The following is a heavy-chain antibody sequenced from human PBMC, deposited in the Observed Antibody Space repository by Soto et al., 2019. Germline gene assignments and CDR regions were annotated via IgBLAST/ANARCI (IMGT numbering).Heavy chain of an antibody. V-gene: IGHV1-3*01. CDR1: GYTFTSYA. D-gene: IGHD2-21*02. CDR3: ARDGGVVVVTAPFDY. CDR2: INAGNGNT. Sequence: ASVKVSCKASGYTFTSYAMHWVRQAPGQRLEWMGWINAGNGNTKYSQKFQGRVTITRDTSASTAYMELSSLRSEDTAVYYCARDGGVVVVTAPFDYWGQGTLVTVSS. J-gene: IGHJ4*02.